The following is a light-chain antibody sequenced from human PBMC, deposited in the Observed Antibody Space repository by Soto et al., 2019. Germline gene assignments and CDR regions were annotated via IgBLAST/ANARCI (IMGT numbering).Light chain of an antibody. CDR1: QSISSW. V-gene: IGKV1-5*03. Sequence: DIQMTQSPSTLSASVGDRVTITCRASQSISSWLAWYQQEPGKAPKLLIYKASSLESGVPSRFSGSGSVTEFALTISSLQPDDFSTYYCQQYNSYPYTFGQGTKPEIK. CDR3: QQYNSYPYT. J-gene: IGKJ2*01. CDR2: KAS.